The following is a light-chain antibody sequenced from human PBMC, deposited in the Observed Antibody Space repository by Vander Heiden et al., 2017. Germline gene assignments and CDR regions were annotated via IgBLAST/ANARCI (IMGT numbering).Light chain of an antibody. CDR2: LGS. CDR3: MQSLQTPLT. CDR1: QSLLHSNGFNY. V-gene: IGKV2-28*01. Sequence: DIVMSQSPPSQPVTPGEPASISCRSSQSLLHSNGFNYLDWYLQKPGQSPQLLIFLGSNRASGVPDRISGSGSGTDFTLRISRVEPEDVGVYYCMQSLQTPLTFGGGTKVEIK. J-gene: IGKJ4*01.